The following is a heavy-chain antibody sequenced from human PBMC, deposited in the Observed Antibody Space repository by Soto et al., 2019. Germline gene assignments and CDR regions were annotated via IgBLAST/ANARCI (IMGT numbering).Heavy chain of an antibody. CDR2: ISSSSSYI. J-gene: IGHJ4*02. CDR3: ARDGSPLTDFDY. V-gene: IGHV3-21*01. CDR1: GFTFSNYA. Sequence: GSLRLSCAASGFTFSNYAINWVRQSPGKGLEWVSSISSSSSYIYYADSVKGRFTISRDNAKNSLYLQMNSLRAEDTAVYYCARDGSPLTDFDYWGQGTLVTVSS. D-gene: IGHD7-27*01.